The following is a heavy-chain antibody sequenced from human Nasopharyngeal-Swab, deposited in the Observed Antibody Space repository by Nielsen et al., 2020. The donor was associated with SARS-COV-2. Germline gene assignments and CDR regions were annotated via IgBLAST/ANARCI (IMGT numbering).Heavy chain of an antibody. J-gene: IGHJ6*02. D-gene: IGHD2-2*01. V-gene: IGHV4-59*01. CDR2: IYYSGST. CDR3: AKDPYQLPYYYGMDV. Sequence: WIRQPPGKGLEWIGYIYYSGSTNYNPSLKSRVTISVDTSKNQFSLKLSSVTAADTAVYYCAKDPYQLPYYYGMDVWGQGTTVTVSS.